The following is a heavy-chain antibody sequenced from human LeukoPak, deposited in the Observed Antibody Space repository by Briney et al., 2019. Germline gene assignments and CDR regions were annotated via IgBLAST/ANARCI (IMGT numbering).Heavy chain of an antibody. J-gene: IGHJ4*02. Sequence: VGSLRLSCAASGFTFSSYWMHWVRQAPGKGLVWVSRINSDGRSTSYADSVKGRFPISRDNAKNTLYLQMNSLRAEDTAVYYCAREVYRIAAAGLTGAHWGQGTLVTVS. CDR2: INSDGRST. CDR3: AREVYRIAAAGLTGAH. CDR1: GFTFSSYW. D-gene: IGHD6-13*01. V-gene: IGHV3-74*01.